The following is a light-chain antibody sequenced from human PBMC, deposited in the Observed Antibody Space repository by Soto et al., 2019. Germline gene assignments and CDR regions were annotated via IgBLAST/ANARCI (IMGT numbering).Light chain of an antibody. CDR1: QSLVYSDGHTY. CDR2: KVS. J-gene: IGKJ2*01. Sequence: DVVMTQSPLSLPVTLGQPASISCRSSQSLVYSDGHTYLNWFQQRPGQSPRRLIYKVSNRDSGVPDRFSGSGSGTDFTLKISRVEAEDVGVYYCMQSTHGHTFGQGTKLEIK. CDR3: MQSTHGHT. V-gene: IGKV2-30*01.